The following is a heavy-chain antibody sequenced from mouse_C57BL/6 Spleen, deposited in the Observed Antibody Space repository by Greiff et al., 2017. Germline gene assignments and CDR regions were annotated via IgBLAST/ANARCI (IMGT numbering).Heavy chain of an antibody. CDR3: ARDYGNYQYYFDY. D-gene: IGHD2-1*01. CDR2: ISYDGSN. V-gene: IGHV3-6*01. J-gene: IGHJ2*01. CDR1: GYSITSGYY. Sequence: VQLQQSGPGLVKPSQSLSLTCSVTGYSITSGYYWNWIRQFPGNKLEWMGYISYDGSNNYNPSLKNRISITRDTSKNQFFLKLNSVTTEDTATYYCARDYGNYQYYFDYWGQGTTLTVSS.